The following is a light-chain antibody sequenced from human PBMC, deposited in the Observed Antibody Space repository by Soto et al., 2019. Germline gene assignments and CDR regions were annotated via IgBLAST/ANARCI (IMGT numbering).Light chain of an antibody. Sequence: QAVVTQEPSLTVSPGGTVTLTCDSSTGPVTSGHYPYWFQQKPGQAPTTLIYDTNMKHSWTPARFSGSLLGDRGALTLTGAQPEDEADYYCLLSYPVITGVDVVFGGGTKVTVL. J-gene: IGLJ2*01. V-gene: IGLV7-46*01. CDR2: DTN. CDR3: LLSYPVITGVDVV. CDR1: TGPVTSGHY.